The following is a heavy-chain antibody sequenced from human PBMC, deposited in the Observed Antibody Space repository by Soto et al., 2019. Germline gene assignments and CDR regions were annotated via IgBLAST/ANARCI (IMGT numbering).Heavy chain of an antibody. D-gene: IGHD6-19*01. J-gene: IGHJ3*02. V-gene: IGHV3-21*01. Sequence: GGSLRLSCAASGFTFSSYSMNWVRQAPGKGLEWVSSISTSSSYIYYADSVKGRFTISRDNAKNSLYLQMNSLRAEDTAVYYCVRDIAVAGSTHDAFDIWGQGTMVTVSS. CDR2: ISTSSSYI. CDR1: GFTFSSYS. CDR3: VRDIAVAGSTHDAFDI.